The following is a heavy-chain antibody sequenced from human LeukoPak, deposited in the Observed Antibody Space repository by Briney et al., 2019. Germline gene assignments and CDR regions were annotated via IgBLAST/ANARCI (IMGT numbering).Heavy chain of an antibody. CDR3: ARVLVYGSGSYYKTPYFDY. CDR1: GFTFSSYA. J-gene: IGHJ4*02. CDR2: ISYDGSNK. Sequence: GGSLRLSCAASGFTFSSYAMSWVRQAPGKGLEWVAVISYDGSNKYYADSVKGRFTISRDNSKNTLYLQMNSLRAEDTAVYYCARVLVYGSGSYYKTPYFDYWGQGTLVTVSS. D-gene: IGHD3-10*01. V-gene: IGHV3-30-3*01.